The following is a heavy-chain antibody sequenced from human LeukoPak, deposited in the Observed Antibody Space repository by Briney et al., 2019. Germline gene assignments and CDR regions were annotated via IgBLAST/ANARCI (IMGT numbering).Heavy chain of an antibody. CDR2: IYYSGNT. V-gene: IGHV4-39*01. Sequence: PSETLSLTCTVSGGSISSSHYYWGWVRQPPGKGLEWIGSIYYSGNTYYNPSLKSRVTMSVDTSMNQFSLKLNSVTAADTAVYYCAGQRRVTGPNWFGPWGPGTLVTVSS. CDR3: AGQRRVTGPNWFGP. CDR1: GGSISSSHYY. D-gene: IGHD2-8*01. J-gene: IGHJ5*02.